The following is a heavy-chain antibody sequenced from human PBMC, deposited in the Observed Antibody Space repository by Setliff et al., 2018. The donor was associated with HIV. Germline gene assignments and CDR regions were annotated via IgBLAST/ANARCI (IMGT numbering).Heavy chain of an antibody. J-gene: IGHJ6*03. CDR1: RRTFNSHT. V-gene: IGHV1-69*02. CDR2: IIPILGVA. CDR3: VRGVQSPPHYSYYYMDV. Sequence: PVKVSCKASRRTFNSHTINWVRQAPGQGLDWMGRIIPILGVANYAQRFQGKVTITADKSTSTAYMELTSLRFDDTAMYYCVRGVQSPPHYSYYYMDVWGEGTMVTVS. D-gene: IGHD3-3*01.